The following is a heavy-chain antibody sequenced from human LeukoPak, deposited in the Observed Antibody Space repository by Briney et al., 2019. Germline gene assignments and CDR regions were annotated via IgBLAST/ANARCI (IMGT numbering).Heavy chain of an antibody. CDR3: ARFGGNCDFISCSFDY. CDR2: IYYSGST. CDR1: GDSMNGYY. V-gene: IGHV4-59*01. D-gene: IGHD3/OR15-3a*01. J-gene: IGHJ4*02. Sequence: SETLSLICTVSGDSMNGYYWSWIRRPPGKGLEWIGYIYYSGSTYYDPSLKSRVTISVDTSKKEVSLKLSSVTAVDTAVYYCARFGGNCDFISCSFDYWGQGTLVTVSS.